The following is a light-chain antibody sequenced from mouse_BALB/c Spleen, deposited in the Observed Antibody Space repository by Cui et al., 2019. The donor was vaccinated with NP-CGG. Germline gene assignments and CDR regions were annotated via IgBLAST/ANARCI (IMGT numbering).Light chain of an antibody. V-gene: IGLV1*01. CDR3: ALWYSNQWV. CDR1: TGAVTTSNY. Sequence: QAVVTHESALTTSPGETVTLTCRSSTGAVTTSNYANWVQEKPDHLFTGLIGGTNNRAPGVPARFSGSLIGDKAALTITGAQTEDEAIYFCALWYSNQWVFGGGTRLTVL. CDR2: GTN. J-gene: IGLJ1*01.